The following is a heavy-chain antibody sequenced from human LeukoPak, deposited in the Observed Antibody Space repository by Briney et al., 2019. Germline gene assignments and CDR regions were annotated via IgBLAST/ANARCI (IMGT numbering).Heavy chain of an antibody. V-gene: IGHV4-4*09. CDR3: AAWSNGYYYYYMDV. CDR2: IYTSGST. J-gene: IGHJ6*03. D-gene: IGHD3-16*01. CDR1: GGSISSYY. Sequence: PSETLSLTCTVSGGSISSYYWSWIRQPPGKGLEWIGYIYTSGSTSYNPSLKSRVTISVDTSKNQFSLKLSSVTAADTAVYYCAAWSNGYYYYYMDVWGKGTTVTVSS.